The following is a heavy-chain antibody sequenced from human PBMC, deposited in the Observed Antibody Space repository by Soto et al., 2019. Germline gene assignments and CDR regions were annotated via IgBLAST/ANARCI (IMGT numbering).Heavy chain of an antibody. V-gene: IGHV1-69*01. D-gene: IGHD2-2*01. Sequence: VKVSCNASGDPFISYAISWVRQAPGQGLEWMGGIIPIFGTANYAQKFQGRVTITADESTSTAYMGLSSLRSEDTAVYYCARDSSRGRVPAPYGMDVWGQGTTVTVSS. CDR3: ARDSSRGRVPAPYGMDV. J-gene: IGHJ6*02. CDR2: IIPIFGTA. CDR1: GDPFISYA.